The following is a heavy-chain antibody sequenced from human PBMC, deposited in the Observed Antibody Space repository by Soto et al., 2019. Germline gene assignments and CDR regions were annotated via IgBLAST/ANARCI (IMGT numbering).Heavy chain of an antibody. D-gene: IGHD2-2*01. CDR1: GYTFTSYA. CDR3: ARAPLYCSSTGCSPDYYYGMDV. J-gene: IGHJ6*02. V-gene: IGHV1-3*01. CDR2: INAGNGNT. Sequence: ASVKVSCKASGYTFTSYAMHWVRQAPGQRLEWMGWINAGNGNTKYSQKFQGRVTITRDTSASTAYMELSSLRSEDTAVYYCARAPLYCSSTGCSPDYYYGMDVWGQGTTVTVSS.